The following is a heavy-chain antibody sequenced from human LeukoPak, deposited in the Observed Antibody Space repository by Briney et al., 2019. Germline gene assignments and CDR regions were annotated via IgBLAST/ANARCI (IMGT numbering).Heavy chain of an antibody. CDR2: ISGGSNKI. Sequence: PGGSLRLSCTASTFTFSSYSMNWVRQAPGKGLEWVSHISGGSNKIYYADSVKGRFTISRDNAKSSLYLQMNTLRAEDTAVYYCASSRCTSDNCYGGIDNWGQGTLVTVSS. CDR1: TFTFSSYS. V-gene: IGHV3-48*04. J-gene: IGHJ4*02. CDR3: ASSRCTSDNCYGGIDN. D-gene: IGHD1-1*01.